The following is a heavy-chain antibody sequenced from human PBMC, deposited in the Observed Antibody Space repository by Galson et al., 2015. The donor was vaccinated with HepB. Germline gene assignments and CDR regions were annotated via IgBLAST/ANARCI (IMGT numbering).Heavy chain of an antibody. V-gene: IGHV4-31*03. CDR2: IYYSGST. CDR3: ARDNLGIAAAGFDY. J-gene: IGHJ4*02. CDR1: GGSISSGGYY. Sequence: QVQLQESGPGLVKPSQTLSLTCTVSGGSISSGGYYWSWIRQHPGKGLEWIGYIYYSGSTYYNPSLKSRVTIPVDTSKNQFSLKLSSVTAADTAVYYCARDNLGIAAAGFDYWGQGTLVTVSS. D-gene: IGHD6-13*01.